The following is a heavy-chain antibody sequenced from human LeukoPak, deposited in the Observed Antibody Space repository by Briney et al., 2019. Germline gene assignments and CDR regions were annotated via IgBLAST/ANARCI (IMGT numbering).Heavy chain of an antibody. CDR1: GGSITNYY. Sequence: PSETLSLTCTVSGGSITNYYWSWIRQPAGKGLEWIGRLYTGRSTDYSPSLKSRVTMSVDTSNSQFSLKLSSVTAADTAIYYCARESRVLIGDGYFLDSWGPGTLVTVSS. D-gene: IGHD3-3*01. CDR2: LYTGRST. CDR3: ARESRVLIGDGYFLDS. V-gene: IGHV4-4*07. J-gene: IGHJ4*02.